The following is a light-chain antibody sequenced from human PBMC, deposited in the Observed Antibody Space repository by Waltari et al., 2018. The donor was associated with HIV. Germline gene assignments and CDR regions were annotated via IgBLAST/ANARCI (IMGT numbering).Light chain of an antibody. J-gene: IGLJ3*02. Sequence: QSALTQPASVSGSPGQSITLSCTGSSSDVGSYSYVPWYQQHPGKAPKLMIYEVSNRPAGVSHRFSGSKSGNTASLTISGLQPEDEADYYCNSYTSISTWVFGGGTKLTVL. CDR3: NSYTSISTWV. CDR2: EVS. CDR1: SSDVGSYSY. V-gene: IGLV2-14*01.